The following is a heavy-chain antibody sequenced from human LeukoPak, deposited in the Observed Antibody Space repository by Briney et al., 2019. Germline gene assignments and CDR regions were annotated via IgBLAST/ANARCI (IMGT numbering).Heavy chain of an antibody. Sequence: PGGSLRLSCSASGFPFNNYAMHWVRQAPGKGLEYVSAITSNGGTTYYGDSVRGRFTISRDNSKNTVYLQMSSLRPEDTAVYYCLKDLTGSGDYWGQGTLVTVSS. D-gene: IGHD3-10*01. V-gene: IGHV3-64D*06. CDR1: GFPFNNYA. CDR3: LKDLTGSGDY. CDR2: ITSNGGTT. J-gene: IGHJ4*02.